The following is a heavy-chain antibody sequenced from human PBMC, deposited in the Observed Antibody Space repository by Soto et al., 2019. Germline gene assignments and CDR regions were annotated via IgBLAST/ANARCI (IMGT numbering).Heavy chain of an antibody. Sequence: PSETLSLTCTVSGGSISSYYWSWIRQPPGKGLEWIGYIYYSGSTNYNPSLKSRVTISVDTSKNQFSLKLSSVTAADTAVYYCAGRLPVAVAGLDYWGQGTLVTV. CDR1: GGSISSYY. J-gene: IGHJ4*02. D-gene: IGHD6-19*01. CDR3: AGRLPVAVAGLDY. CDR2: IYYSGST. V-gene: IGHV4-59*01.